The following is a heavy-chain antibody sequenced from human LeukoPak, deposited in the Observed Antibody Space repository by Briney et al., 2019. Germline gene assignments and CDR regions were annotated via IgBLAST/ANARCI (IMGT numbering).Heavy chain of an antibody. CDR2: IIPIFGTA. CDR3: ARNSAAAGNYYYYYMDV. J-gene: IGHJ6*03. D-gene: IGHD6-13*01. Sequence: PRASVKVSCKASGGTFSSYAISWVRQAPGQGLEWMGGIIPIFGTANYAQKFQGRVTITTDESTRTAYMELSSLRSEDTAVYYCARNSAAAGNYYYYYMDVWGKGTTVTVSS. V-gene: IGHV1-69*05. CDR1: GGTFSSYA.